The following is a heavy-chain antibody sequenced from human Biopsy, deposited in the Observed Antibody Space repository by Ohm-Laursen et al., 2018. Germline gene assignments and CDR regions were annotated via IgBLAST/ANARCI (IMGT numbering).Heavy chain of an antibody. J-gene: IGHJ6*02. CDR2: IYYSVMT. CDR3: ARDSGILNYGNFKYYHYYGMDV. D-gene: IGHD4-11*01. V-gene: IGHV4-59*02. Sequence: PSQTLSLTCTVSGDSVTKYYWSWIRQPPGKGLEWIGHIYYSVMTNYNPSLQSRVSISVDTSRNQVSLTLSSVTAADTAVHYCARDSGILNYGNFKYYHYYGMDVWGQGTKVTVSS. CDR1: GDSVTKYY.